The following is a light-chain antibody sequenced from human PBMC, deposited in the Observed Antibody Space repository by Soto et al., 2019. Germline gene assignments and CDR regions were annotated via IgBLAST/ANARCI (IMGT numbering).Light chain of an antibody. CDR1: QSISSY. V-gene: IGKV1-39*01. CDR3: QQSYSTLFT. CDR2: AAS. J-gene: IGKJ3*01. Sequence: DIPMTQSPSSLSASVGDRVTITCRASQSISSYLNWYQQKPGKAPKLLIYAASRLQSGVPSRFSGSGSGTDFTLTISSLQPEDFATYYCQQSYSTLFTFGPGTKVDIK.